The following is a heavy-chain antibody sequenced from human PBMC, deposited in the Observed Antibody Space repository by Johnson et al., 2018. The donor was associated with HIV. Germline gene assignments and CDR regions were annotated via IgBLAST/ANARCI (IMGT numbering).Heavy chain of an antibody. CDR1: GFTFDDYA. CDR2: ISSSGSTI. D-gene: IGHD3-16*01. J-gene: IGHJ3*01. Sequence: VQLVESGGGLVQPGRSLRLSCAASGFTFDDYAMHWVRQAPGKGLEWVSYISSSGSTIYYADSVKGRFTISRDNAKNSLYLQMNSLRAEDTAVYYCARVGASRFDAFHVCGQGTMVTVSS. CDR3: ARVGASRFDAFHV. V-gene: IGHV3-48*03.